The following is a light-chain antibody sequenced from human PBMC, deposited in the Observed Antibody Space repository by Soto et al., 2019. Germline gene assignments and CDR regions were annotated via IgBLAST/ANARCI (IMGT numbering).Light chain of an antibody. Sequence: EFVLTQSPGTLSLSPIERATLSCRASQSVSSSYLAWYQQKPGQAPRLLIYGASSRATGIPDRFSGSGSGTDFTLTISRLEPEDFAVYYCQQYGSSLITFGQGTRLEIK. CDR2: GAS. CDR1: QSVSSSY. CDR3: QQYGSSLIT. J-gene: IGKJ5*01. V-gene: IGKV3-20*01.